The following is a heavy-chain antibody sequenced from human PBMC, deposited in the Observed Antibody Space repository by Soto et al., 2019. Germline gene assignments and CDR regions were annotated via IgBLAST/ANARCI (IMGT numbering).Heavy chain of an antibody. Sequence: QVQLVQSGAEVKKPGSSVKVSCKASGGTFSSYAISWVRQAPGQGLEWMGGIFPIFGTANYAQKFQGRVTITADDXXSXAXXELRRLRSEDTAVYYCASGAPGITGTDYYYYGMDVWGQGTTVTVSS. D-gene: IGHD1-7*01. CDR3: ASGAPGITGTDYYYYGMDV. CDR2: IFPIFGTA. J-gene: IGHJ6*02. V-gene: IGHV1-69*12. CDR1: GGTFSSYA.